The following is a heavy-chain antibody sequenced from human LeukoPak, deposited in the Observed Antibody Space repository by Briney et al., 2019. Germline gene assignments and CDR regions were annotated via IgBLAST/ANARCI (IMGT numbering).Heavy chain of an antibody. CDR2: IYYSGST. D-gene: IGHD1-26*01. J-gene: IGHJ4*02. Sequence: SETLSLTCTVSGGSISSYYWSWIRQPPGKGLEWIGYIYYSGSTNYNPSLKSRVTISVDTSKNQFSLKLSSVTAADTAVYYCARLLWELGTYYFDYRGQGTLVTVSS. CDR3: ARLLWELGTYYFDY. CDR1: GGSISSYY. V-gene: IGHV4-59*01.